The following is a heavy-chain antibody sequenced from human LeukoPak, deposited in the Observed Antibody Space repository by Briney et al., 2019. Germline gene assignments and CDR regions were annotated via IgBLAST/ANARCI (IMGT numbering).Heavy chain of an antibody. J-gene: IGHJ4*02. Sequence: ASVKVSCKASGYTFTSYYMHWVRQAPGQGLAWMGIINPSGGSTSYAQKFQGRVTMTRDMSTSTVYMELSSLRSEDTAVYYCARDAHGGYYYDSSGYLGYWGQGTLVTVSS. D-gene: IGHD3-22*01. CDR1: GYTFTSYY. V-gene: IGHV1-46*01. CDR2: INPSGGST. CDR3: ARDAHGGYYYDSSGYLGY.